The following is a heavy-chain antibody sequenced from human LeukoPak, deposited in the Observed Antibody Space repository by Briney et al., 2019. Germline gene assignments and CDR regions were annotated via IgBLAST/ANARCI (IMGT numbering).Heavy chain of an antibody. CDR3: ARVSRNSYYYYGMDV. J-gene: IGHJ6*02. Sequence: SETLSLTCTVSGGSISSGDYYWSWIRQPPGKGLEWIGYIYYSGSTYYNPSLKSRVTISVDTSKNQFSLKLSSVTAADTAVYYCARVSRNSYYYYGMDVWGQGTTVTVSS. V-gene: IGHV4-30-4*01. CDR2: IYYSGST. D-gene: IGHD4-23*01. CDR1: GGSISSGDYY.